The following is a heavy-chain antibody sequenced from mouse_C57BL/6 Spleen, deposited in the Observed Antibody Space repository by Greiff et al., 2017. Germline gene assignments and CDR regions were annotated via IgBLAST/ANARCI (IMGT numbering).Heavy chain of an antibody. CDR3: ARPYYGSSPYAMDY. Sequence: QVQLQQPGAELVKPGASVKLSCKASGYTFTSYWMQWVKQRPGQGLEWIGEIDPSDSYTNYNQKFKGKATLTVDTSSSTAYMQLSSLTSEDSAVYYCARPYYGSSPYAMDYWGQGTSVTVSS. J-gene: IGHJ4*01. V-gene: IGHV1-50*01. D-gene: IGHD1-1*01. CDR2: IDPSDSYT. CDR1: GYTFTSYW.